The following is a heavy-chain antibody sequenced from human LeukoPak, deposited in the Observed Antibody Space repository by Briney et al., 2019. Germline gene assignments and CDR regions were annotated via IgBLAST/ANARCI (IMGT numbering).Heavy chain of an antibody. Sequence: SETLSLTCTVSGGPISSYYWSWIRQPAGKGLEWIGRIYTSGSTNYNPSLKSRVTMSVDTFKNQFSLKLSSVTAADTAVYYCARERPGIFPYWFDPWGQGTLVTVSS. J-gene: IGHJ5*02. CDR3: ARERPGIFPYWFDP. CDR2: IYTSGST. CDR1: GGPISSYY. D-gene: IGHD6-13*01. V-gene: IGHV4-4*07.